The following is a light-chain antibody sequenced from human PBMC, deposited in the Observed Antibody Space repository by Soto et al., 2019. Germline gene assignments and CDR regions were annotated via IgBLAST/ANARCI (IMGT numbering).Light chain of an antibody. J-gene: IGKJ1*01. CDR2: AAS. V-gene: IGKV1-27*01. CDR3: QKYDSAPRT. Sequence: DIQMTQSPASLSAFVGDRVTIACRASQGISRFLAWYQQKPGKVPKLLIYAASTLQSGVPSRFSGSGSGTDFTLTISSLQPEDVATYCCQKYDSAPRTFGQGTKVEIK. CDR1: QGISRF.